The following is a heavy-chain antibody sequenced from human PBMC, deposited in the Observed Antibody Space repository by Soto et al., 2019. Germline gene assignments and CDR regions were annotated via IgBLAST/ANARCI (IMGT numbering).Heavy chain of an antibody. Sequence: PGGSLRLSCVGSGLSLSNIWTSWARQAPGKGLEWVANIKQGGTETYYVDSVKGRFTISKDHAKNSLYLQMNSLRVEDTALYYCASLDTARVETAGYWGQGTLVTVSS. CDR2: IKQGGTET. CDR1: GLSLSNIW. J-gene: IGHJ4*02. D-gene: IGHD5-18*01. V-gene: IGHV3-7*01. CDR3: ASLDTARVETAGY.